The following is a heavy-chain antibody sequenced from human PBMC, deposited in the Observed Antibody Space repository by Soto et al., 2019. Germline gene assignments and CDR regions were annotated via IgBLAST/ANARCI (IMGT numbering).Heavy chain of an antibody. V-gene: IGHV1-69*02. Sequence: SVKVSCKASGGTFSSYTISWVRQAPGQGLEWMGRIIPILGIANYAQKFQGRVTITADKSTSTAYMELSSLRSEDTAVYYCARGGEWLRSNYFDDWGQGTLVTVSS. CDR1: GGTFSSYT. J-gene: IGHJ4*02. CDR3: ARGGEWLRSNYFDD. D-gene: IGHD5-12*01. CDR2: IIPILGIA.